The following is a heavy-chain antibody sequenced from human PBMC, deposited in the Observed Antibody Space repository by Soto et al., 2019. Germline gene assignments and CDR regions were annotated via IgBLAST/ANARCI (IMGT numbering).Heavy chain of an antibody. D-gene: IGHD2-15*01. CDR2: ISGSGGST. Sequence: GGSLRLSCAASGFTFSSYAMSWVRQAPGKGLEWVSAISGSGGSTYYADSVKGRFTISRDNSKNTLYLQMNSLRAEDTAVYYFAKDRYCSGGSCYSDIPGDAFDIWGQGTMVTVSS. J-gene: IGHJ3*02. V-gene: IGHV3-23*01. CDR1: GFTFSSYA. CDR3: AKDRYCSGGSCYSDIPGDAFDI.